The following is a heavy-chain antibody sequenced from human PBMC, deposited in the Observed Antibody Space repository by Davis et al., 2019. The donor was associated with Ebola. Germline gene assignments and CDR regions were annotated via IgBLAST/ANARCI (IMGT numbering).Heavy chain of an antibody. Sequence: SVKVSCKASGGTFSSYAISWVRQAPGQGLEWMGGIIPIFGTANYAQKFQGRVTITADESTSTVYMELSSLRSEDTAVYYCARRLYCGGGSCYEYYYGMDVWGQGTTVTVSS. D-gene: IGHD2-15*01. CDR2: IIPIFGTA. J-gene: IGHJ6*02. CDR3: ARRLYCGGGSCYEYYYGMDV. V-gene: IGHV1-69*13. CDR1: GGTFSSYA.